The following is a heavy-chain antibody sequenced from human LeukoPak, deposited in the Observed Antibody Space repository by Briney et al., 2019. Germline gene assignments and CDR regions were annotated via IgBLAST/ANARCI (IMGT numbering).Heavy chain of an antibody. CDR3: ARSPRLRYFDWLPFDY. CDR2: INPNSGGT. V-gene: IGHV1-2*02. CDR1: GYTFTGYY. Sequence: ASVKVSCKASGYTFTGYYMHWVRQAPGQGLEWMGWINPNSGGTNYAQKFRGRVTMTRDTSISTAYMELSRLRSDDTAVYYCARSPRLRYFDWLPFDYWGQGTLVTVSS. J-gene: IGHJ4*02. D-gene: IGHD3-9*01.